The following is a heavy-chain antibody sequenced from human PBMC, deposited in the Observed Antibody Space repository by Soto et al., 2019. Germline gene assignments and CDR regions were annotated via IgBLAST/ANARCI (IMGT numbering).Heavy chain of an antibody. D-gene: IGHD3-22*01. CDR3: ARLLYDRSGYYYFDY. CDR2: VYYSGRP. V-gene: IGHV4-39*01. CDR1: GGSLSTSNYY. Sequence: TSETLSLTCTVSGGSLSTSNYYWGWIRQPPGKGLEWMGSVYYSGRPYDNPSLKSRVTIFVDTLRSQFSLRLSSVTAADTALYYCARLLYDRSGYYYFDYWGQGIQVTVSS. J-gene: IGHJ4*02.